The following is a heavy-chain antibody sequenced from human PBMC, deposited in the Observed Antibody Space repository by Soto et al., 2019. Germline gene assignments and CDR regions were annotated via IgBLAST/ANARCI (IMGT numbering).Heavy chain of an antibody. CDR1: XXXXXXXG. CDR2: IWYDGSNK. V-gene: IGHV3-33*01. CDR3: ARDRRGMDV. Sequence: QXQLVESGGGXXXXGXXXXXXCXAXXXXXXXXGMHXXXXXXGKGLEWVAVIWYDGSNKYYADSVKGRFTISRDNSKNTLYLQMNSLRAEDTAVYYCARDRRGMDVWGQGTTVTVSS. J-gene: IGHJ6*02.